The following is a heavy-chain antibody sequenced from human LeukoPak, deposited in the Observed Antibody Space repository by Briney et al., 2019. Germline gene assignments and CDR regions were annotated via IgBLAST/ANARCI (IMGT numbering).Heavy chain of an antibody. CDR3: ARDGDYYFDY. V-gene: IGHV1-69*13. J-gene: IGHJ4*02. Sequence: SVKASCKAPGGTFSSYAISWVRQAPGQGLEWMGGIIPIFGTANYAQKFQGRVTITADESTSTAYMELSSLRSEDTAVYYCARDGDYYFDYWGQGTLVTVSS. CDR2: IIPIFGTA. CDR1: GGTFSSYA. D-gene: IGHD2-21*01.